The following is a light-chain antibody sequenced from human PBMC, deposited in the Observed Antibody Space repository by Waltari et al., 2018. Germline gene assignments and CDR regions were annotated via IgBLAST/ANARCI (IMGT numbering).Light chain of an antibody. V-gene: IGLV2-14*03. CDR3: SSYIGSSTLEL. Sequence: QSALTQPASVSGSPGQSITISCTGTSSHVGDYTHVPWYQQHPGKAPKLIILGVINRPAGVSNRFSGSKSGNTASLTISGLQAEDEADYYCSSYIGSSTLELFGGGTSLTVL. CDR2: GVI. CDR1: SSHVGDYTH. J-gene: IGLJ2*01.